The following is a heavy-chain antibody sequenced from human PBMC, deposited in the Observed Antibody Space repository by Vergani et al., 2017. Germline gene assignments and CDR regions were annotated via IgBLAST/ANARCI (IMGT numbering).Heavy chain of an antibody. V-gene: IGHV1-2*04. Sequence: QVQLVQSGAEVKKPGASVKVSCKASGYTFTGYYMHWVRQAPGQGLEWMGWINPNSGGTNYAQKFQGWVTMTRDTSISTAYMELSRLRSDDTAVYYCARGCGLWAVAGDDGMDVWGQGTTVTGSS. CDR3: ARGCGLWAVAGDDGMDV. CDR1: GYTFTGYY. J-gene: IGHJ6*02. CDR2: INPNSGGT. D-gene: IGHD6-19*01.